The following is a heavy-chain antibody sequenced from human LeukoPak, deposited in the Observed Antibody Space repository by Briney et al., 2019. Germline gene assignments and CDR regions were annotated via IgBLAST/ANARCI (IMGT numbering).Heavy chain of an antibody. CDR1: GFTVSSNY. D-gene: IGHD2-21*02. Sequence: PGGSLRLSCAASGFTVSSNYMSWVRQPPGKGLEWVSVIYSGGSTYYADSVKGRFTISRDNSKNTLYLQMNSLRAEDTAAYYCARDALNCGGDCYSPHDAFDIWGQGTMVTVSS. J-gene: IGHJ3*02. CDR2: IYSGGST. CDR3: ARDALNCGGDCYSPHDAFDI. V-gene: IGHV3-53*01.